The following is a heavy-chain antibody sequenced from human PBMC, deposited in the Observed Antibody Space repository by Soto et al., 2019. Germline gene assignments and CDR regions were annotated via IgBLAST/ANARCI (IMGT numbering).Heavy chain of an antibody. CDR1: GFTFSSYA. CDR3: GRDRYSSGPFDY. D-gene: IGHD6-19*01. Sequence: QVQLVESGGGVVQPGRSLRLSCAASGFTFSSYAMHWVRQAPGKVLEWVAVISYDGSNKYYADSVKGRFSISRDNSKNTLYLQMTSLSAEDTAVYYCGRDRYSSGPFDYWGQGTLVNVSS. CDR2: ISYDGSNK. V-gene: IGHV3-30-3*01. J-gene: IGHJ4*02.